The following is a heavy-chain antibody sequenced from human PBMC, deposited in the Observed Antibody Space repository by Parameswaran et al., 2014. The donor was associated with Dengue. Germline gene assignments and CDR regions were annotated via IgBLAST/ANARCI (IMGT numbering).Heavy chain of an antibody. CDR2: IIPIYGTA. CDR3: ARESGGVWTTVVTPAFDI. D-gene: IGHD4-23*01. Sequence: WVRQAPGQGLEWMGDIIPIYGTANYAQKFQDRVTISADESTSTAYMELSSLTYDDTAVYYCARESGGVWTTVVTPAFDIWGQGTMVTVSS. V-gene: IGHV1-69*01. J-gene: IGHJ3*02.